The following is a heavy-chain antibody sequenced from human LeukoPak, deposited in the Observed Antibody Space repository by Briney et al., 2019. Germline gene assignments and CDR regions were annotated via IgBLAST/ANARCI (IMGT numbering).Heavy chain of an antibody. Sequence: PGGSLRLSCAASGFTFSDYYMSWIRQAPGKGLEWVSYISSSGSTIYYADSVKGRFTISRDNAKNSLYLQMNSLRAEDTAVYYCARARTYYDFWSGYYLPYYFDYWGQGTLVTVSS. CDR1: GFTFSDYY. J-gene: IGHJ4*02. D-gene: IGHD3-3*01. V-gene: IGHV3-11*04. CDR3: ARARTYYDFWSGYYLPYYFDY. CDR2: ISSSGSTI.